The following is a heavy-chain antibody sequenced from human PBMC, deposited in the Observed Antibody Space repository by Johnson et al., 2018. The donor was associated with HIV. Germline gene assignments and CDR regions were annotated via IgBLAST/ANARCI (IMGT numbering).Heavy chain of an antibody. Sequence: QVQLVESGGGVVQPGRSLRLSCVASGFTFSRFAMHWVRQAPGKGLEWVTLISFDGTTKYYVDSVKGRFTISRDNSMNTLYLQMNSLTPEDTAVYYCAREIRVCSGGTCYSDAFDIWGQGTMVTVSS. CDR2: ISFDGTTK. V-gene: IGHV3-30*03. CDR3: AREIRVCSGGTCYSDAFDI. J-gene: IGHJ3*02. CDR1: GFTFSRFA. D-gene: IGHD2-15*01.